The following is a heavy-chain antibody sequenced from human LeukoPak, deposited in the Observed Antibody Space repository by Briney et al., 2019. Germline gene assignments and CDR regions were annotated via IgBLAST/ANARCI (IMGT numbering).Heavy chain of an antibody. CDR1: GSTFSSYS. V-gene: IGHV3-21*01. D-gene: IGHD2-15*01. J-gene: IGHJ5*02. CDR2: ISSSSSYI. Sequence: GGSLRLSCAASGSTFSSYSMNWVRQAPGKGLEWVSSISSSSSYIYYADSVKGRFTISRDNAKNSLYLQMNSLRAEDTAVYYCARGPRGSGVDNWFDPWGQGTLVTVSS. CDR3: ARGPRGSGVDNWFDP.